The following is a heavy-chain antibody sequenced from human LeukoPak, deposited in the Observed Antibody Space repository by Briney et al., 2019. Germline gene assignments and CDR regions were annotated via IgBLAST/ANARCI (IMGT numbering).Heavy chain of an antibody. CDR2: IIPIFGTA. D-gene: IGHD3-3*01. CDR1: GGTFSSYA. V-gene: IGHV1-69*13. CDR3: ARGLPTQFRFLEWLLLG. J-gene: IGHJ4*02. Sequence: SVKVSCKASGGTFSSYAISWVREAPGQGLEWMGGIIPIFGTANYAQKFQGRVTITADESTSTAYMELSSLRSEETAVYYCARGLPTQFRFLEWLLLGWGQGTLVTVSS.